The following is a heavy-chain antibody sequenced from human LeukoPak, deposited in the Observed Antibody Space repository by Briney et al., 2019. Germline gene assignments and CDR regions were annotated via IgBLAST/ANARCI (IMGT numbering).Heavy chain of an antibody. CDR1: GFTFSSCG. D-gene: IGHD2-15*01. V-gene: IGHV3-30*04. CDR3: AKDHSGSGRAFEY. CDR2: VSSDGRNN. Sequence: GGSLRLSCATSGFTFSSCGIHWVRQAPGKGLEWVALVSSDGRNNYYADSVKGRFTISRDNSKDTLYLQMNTLRPEDTAVYYCAKDHSGSGRAFEYWGQGTLVTVSS. J-gene: IGHJ4*02.